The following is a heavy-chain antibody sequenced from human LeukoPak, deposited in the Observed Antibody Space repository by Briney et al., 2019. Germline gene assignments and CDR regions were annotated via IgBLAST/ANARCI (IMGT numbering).Heavy chain of an antibody. V-gene: IGHV3-23*01. J-gene: IGHJ6*03. Sequence: GGPLSLSCAVPGFPFSDFAMSWVRQAPGKGLEWVSMISGGGDNTYFADSVKGRFTISRDNSKNTLFLKMVSLRDEDTPVYYCAKFEGALLGNYYMDVWGKGTTVTVSS. CDR3: AKFEGALLGNYYMDV. CDR1: GFPFSDFA. CDR2: ISGGGDNT.